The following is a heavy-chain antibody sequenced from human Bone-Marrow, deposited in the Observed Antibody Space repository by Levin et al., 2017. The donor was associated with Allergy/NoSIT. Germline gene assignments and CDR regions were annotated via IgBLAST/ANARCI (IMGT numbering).Heavy chain of an antibody. D-gene: IGHD6-13*01. Sequence: GESLKISCAASAFTFNSYAMAWVRQAPGKGPQWVSTIRPTGGRTYYADSVEGRFTISRDNSKNTVYLQMNSLRAEATAKYYCARETGGSGWYTVDYWGRGTFVTVSS. CDR2: IRPTGGRT. CDR3: ARETGGSGWYTVDY. CDR1: AFTFNSYA. V-gene: IGHV3-23*01. J-gene: IGHJ4*02.